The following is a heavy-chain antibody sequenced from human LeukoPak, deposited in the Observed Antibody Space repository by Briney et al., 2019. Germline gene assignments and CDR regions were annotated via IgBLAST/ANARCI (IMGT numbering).Heavy chain of an antibody. CDR2: IYYSGST. V-gene: IGHV4-59*01. D-gene: IGHD6-13*01. J-gene: IGHJ4*02. CDR1: GGSISSYY. Sequence: SETLSLTCTVSGGSISSYYWSWIRQPPGKGLEWIGYIYYSGSTNYNPSLKSRVTISVDTSKNQFSLKLSSVTAADTAVYYCARSSDLYAGYSSSWYFDYWGQGTLVTVSS. CDR3: ARSSDLYAGYSSSWYFDY.